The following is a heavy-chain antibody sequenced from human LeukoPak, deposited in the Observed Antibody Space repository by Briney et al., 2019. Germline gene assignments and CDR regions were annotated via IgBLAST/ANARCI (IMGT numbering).Heavy chain of an antibody. D-gene: IGHD6-19*01. J-gene: IGHJ4*02. Sequence: SGPTLVKPTQTLTVTCTFSGFSLSTRGVGVGWIRQPPGKALEWLALIYWDDGRRYSPSLKSRLTITKDTSKNQVVLTMTNMDPVDTATYYCAHSNNGWYLDYWGQGTLVTVSS. V-gene: IGHV2-5*02. CDR3: AHSNNGWYLDY. CDR1: GFSLSTRGVG. CDR2: IYWDDGR.